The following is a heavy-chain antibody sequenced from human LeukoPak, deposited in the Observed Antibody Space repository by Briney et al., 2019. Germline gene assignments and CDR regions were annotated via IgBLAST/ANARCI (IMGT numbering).Heavy chain of an antibody. CDR1: GGTFSSYA. D-gene: IGHD3-10*01. J-gene: IGHJ4*02. CDR2: IIPILGIA. CDR3: ASWRGFYGSGSYSKEGAG. Sequence: ASVKVSCKASGGTFSSYAISWVRQAPGQGLEWMGRIIPILGIANYAQKFQGRVTITADKSTSTAYMELSSLRSEDTAVYYCASWRGFYGSGSYSKEGAGWGQGTLVTVSS. V-gene: IGHV1-69*04.